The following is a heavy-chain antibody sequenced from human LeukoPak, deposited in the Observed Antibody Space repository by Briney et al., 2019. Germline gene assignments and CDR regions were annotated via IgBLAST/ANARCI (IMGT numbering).Heavy chain of an antibody. D-gene: IGHD3-3*02. CDR2: IKQDGSDT. CDR1: ALTAVNFR. V-gene: IGHV3-7*01. Sequence: PGGSLRLSFAGAALTAVNFRMAGFRQAPGKGLEWVAHIKQDGSDTYVDSVKGRFTISRDIDKTSLFLHMNSLTTEDSAVYYCASEHSSHFTWGQGTLVTVSS. CDR3: ASEHSSHFT. J-gene: IGHJ4*02.